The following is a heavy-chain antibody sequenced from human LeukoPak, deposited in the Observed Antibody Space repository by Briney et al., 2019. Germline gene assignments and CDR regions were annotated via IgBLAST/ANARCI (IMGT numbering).Heavy chain of an antibody. CDR1: EFTFNTYS. J-gene: IGHJ3*02. CDR3: ARDRDYYDSSGGMNAFDI. Sequence: KSGGSLRLSCAASEFTFNTYSMNWVRQAPGKGLEWVSTISSTSSYIYYADSVKGRFTISRDNAKNSLYLQMSSLRAADTAVYHCARDRDYYDSSGGMNAFDIWGQGTMVTVSS. CDR2: ISSTSSYI. V-gene: IGHV3-21*01. D-gene: IGHD3-22*01.